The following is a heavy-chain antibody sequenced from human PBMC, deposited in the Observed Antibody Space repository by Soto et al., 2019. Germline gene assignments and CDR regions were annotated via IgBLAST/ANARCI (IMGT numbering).Heavy chain of an antibody. J-gene: IGHJ5*02. Sequence: QVQLVQSGAEVKKPGASVKVSCKASGYTFTSYDINWVRQATGQGLEYLGWMNPNSGNTGYVQKFQGRVTLTRNTSISTAYMELSSLRSEDTAVYYCARGIKSGLYSRLFAPWGQGTLVTVSS. CDR3: ARGIKSGLYSRLFAP. CDR1: GYTFTSYD. CDR2: MNPNSGNT. D-gene: IGHD2-15*01. V-gene: IGHV1-8*02.